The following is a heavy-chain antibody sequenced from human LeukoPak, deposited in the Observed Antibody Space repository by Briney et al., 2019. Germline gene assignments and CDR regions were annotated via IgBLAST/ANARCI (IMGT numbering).Heavy chain of an antibody. CDR1: GYTFISYD. CDR3: TRVPRTAVGI. Sequence: GASVKASCKASGYTFISYDINWVRQATGQGLEWMGYMNPNSGNTRYAQKFQGRVTMTRNTSISTAYMELSSLRSEDTAAYYCTRVPRTAVGIWGQGTMVTVSS. CDR2: MNPNSGNT. J-gene: IGHJ3*02. V-gene: IGHV1-8*01. D-gene: IGHD6-19*01.